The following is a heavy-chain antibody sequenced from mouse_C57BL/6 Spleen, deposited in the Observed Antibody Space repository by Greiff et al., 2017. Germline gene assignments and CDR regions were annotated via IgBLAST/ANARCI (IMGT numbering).Heavy chain of an antibody. V-gene: IGHV6-3*01. D-gene: IGHD3-1*01. Sequence: EVKLQESGGGLVQPGGSMKLSCVASGFTFSNYWMNWVRQSPEKGLEWVAQIRLKSDNYATHYAESVKGRFTISRDDSKSSVYLQMNNLRAEDTGIYYCTDSSPFAYWGQGTLVTVSA. CDR2: IRLKSDNYAT. J-gene: IGHJ3*01. CDR3: TDSSPFAY. CDR1: GFTFSNYW.